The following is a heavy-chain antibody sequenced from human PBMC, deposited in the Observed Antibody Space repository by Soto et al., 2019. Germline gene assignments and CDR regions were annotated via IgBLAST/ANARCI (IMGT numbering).Heavy chain of an antibody. V-gene: IGHV4-30-2*01. CDR3: ARDRGSGSYYPT. Sequence: QLQLQESGSGLVKPSQTLSLTCTVSGASMSSGVYSWSWIRQPPGKGLEWIGYMYDTGSTYYNQSLKPRVTISVDMSKNHFSLNLASVTAADTAVYYCARDRGSGSYYPTWGQGILVTVSS. CDR1: GASMSSGVYS. CDR2: MYDTGST. J-gene: IGHJ5*02. D-gene: IGHD3-10*01.